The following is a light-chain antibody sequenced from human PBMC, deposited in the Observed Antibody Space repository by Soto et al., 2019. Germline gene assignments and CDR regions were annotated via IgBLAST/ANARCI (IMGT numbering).Light chain of an antibody. V-gene: IGKV3-15*01. CDR3: QQYNNWPPYT. CDR2: GAS. J-gene: IGKJ2*01. CDR1: QSVSSN. Sequence: EIVMTQSPATLSVSPGERATLSCRASQSVSSNLAWYQQKPDQAPRLLIYGASTRATGIPAGFSGSGSGTEFTLTISSLQSEDFAVYYCQQYNNWPPYTFGQGTKLEIK.